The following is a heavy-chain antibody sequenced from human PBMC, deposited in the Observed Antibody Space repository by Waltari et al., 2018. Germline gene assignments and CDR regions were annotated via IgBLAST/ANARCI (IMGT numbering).Heavy chain of an antibody. Sequence: QLQLQESGPGLVKPSETLYLTCSVTGGAITNNRYYWGWSRQPPGQVPEWIATISYTVATHSRPSPQSRPTRSRDTSTNRLSLTLGSVTAADTAVYYCATDIGASVGTAAFDVWGQGTMVTVSS. V-gene: IGHV4-39*02. J-gene: IGHJ3*01. CDR2: ISYTVAT. D-gene: IGHD1-1*01. CDR3: ATDIGASVGTAAFDV. CDR1: GGAITNNRYY.